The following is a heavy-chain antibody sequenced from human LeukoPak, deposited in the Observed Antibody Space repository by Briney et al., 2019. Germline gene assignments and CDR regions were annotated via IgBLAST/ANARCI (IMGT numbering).Heavy chain of an antibody. CDR2: TKSKTDGGTT. J-gene: IGHJ4*02. CDR3: TTDIILLWFGELLKDIDY. V-gene: IGHV3-15*01. Sequence: PGGSLRLSCAASGFTFSNAWMSRVRQAPGKGLEWVGRTKSKTDGGTTDYAAPVKGRFTISRDDSKNTLYLQMNSLKTEDTAVYYCTTDIILLWFGELLKDIDYWGQGTLVTVSS. CDR1: GFTFSNAW. D-gene: IGHD3-10*01.